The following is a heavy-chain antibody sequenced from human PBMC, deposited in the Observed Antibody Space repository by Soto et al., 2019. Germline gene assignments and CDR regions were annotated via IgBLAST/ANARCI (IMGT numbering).Heavy chain of an antibody. D-gene: IGHD6-13*01. CDR3: ARDLGRQQRNNWFDP. J-gene: IGHJ5*02. Sequence: PGGSLRLSCAASGFTFSSFSMNWVRQAPGKGLEWVSSISSSSSYIYYADSVKGRFTISRDNAKNSLYLQMNSLRAEDTAVYYCARDLGRQQRNNWFDPWGQGTLVTVSS. CDR2: ISSSSSYI. V-gene: IGHV3-21*01. CDR1: GFTFSSFS.